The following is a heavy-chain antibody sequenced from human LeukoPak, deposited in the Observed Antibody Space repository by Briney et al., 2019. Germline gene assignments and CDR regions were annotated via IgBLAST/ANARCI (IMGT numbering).Heavy chain of an antibody. CDR1: GFTFSSYA. CDR3: AKHYLRFSDY. V-gene: IGHV3-23*01. Sequence: GGSLRLSCAASGFTFSSYAMSWVRQAPGKGLEWVSAISGSGGSTYYADSVKGRFTISRDNSKNTLYLDMNSLRAEDTAQYFCAKHYLRFSDYWGQGTLVTVSS. J-gene: IGHJ4*02. CDR2: ISGSGGST. D-gene: IGHD3-10*01.